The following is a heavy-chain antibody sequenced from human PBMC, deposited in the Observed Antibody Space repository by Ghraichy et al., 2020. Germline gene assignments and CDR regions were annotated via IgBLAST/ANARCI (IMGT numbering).Heavy chain of an antibody. J-gene: IGHJ4*02. D-gene: IGHD3-10*01. CDR3: ARSSPDYYGSGRGFDY. CDR2: IIPIFGTA. CDR1: GGTFSSYA. V-gene: IGHV1-69*13. Sequence: SVKVSCKASGGTFSSYAISWVRQAPGQGLEWMGGIIPIFGTANYAQKFQGRVTITADESTSTAYMELSSLRSEDTAVYYCARSSPDYYGSGRGFDYWGQGTLVTVSS.